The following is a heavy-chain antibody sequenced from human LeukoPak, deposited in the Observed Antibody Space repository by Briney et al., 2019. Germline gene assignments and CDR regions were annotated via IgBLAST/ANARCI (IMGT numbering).Heavy chain of an antibody. Sequence: GGSLRLSCAASGFTFSSYAMSWVRQAPGKGLELVSAISGSGGSTYYADSVKGRFTISRDNSKNTLYLQMNSLRAEDTTVYYCARPGTTIFGVVRVYFDYWGQGTLVTVSS. CDR1: GFTFSSYA. CDR2: ISGSGGST. J-gene: IGHJ4*02. V-gene: IGHV3-23*01. CDR3: ARPGTTIFGVVRVYFDY. D-gene: IGHD3-3*01.